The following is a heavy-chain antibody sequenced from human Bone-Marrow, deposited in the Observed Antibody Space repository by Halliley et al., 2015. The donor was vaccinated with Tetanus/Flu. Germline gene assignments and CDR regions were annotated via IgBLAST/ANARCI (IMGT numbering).Heavy chain of an antibody. Sequence: SLRLSCAASGFTFSSFEMNWVRQVPGKGLEWISYINGDRTIFYADSVKGRFTISRDNTKNSLYLQMNSLRAADTAVYYCARDNSNFEGSWYVDLWGGCTVVTVSS. CDR2: INGDRTI. J-gene: IGHJ2*01. D-gene: IGHD4-4*01. V-gene: IGHV3-48*03. CDR3: ARDNSNFEGSWYVDL. CDR1: GFTFSSFE.